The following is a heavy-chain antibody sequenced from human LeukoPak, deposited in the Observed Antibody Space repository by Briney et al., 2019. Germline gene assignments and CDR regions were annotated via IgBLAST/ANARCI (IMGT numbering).Heavy chain of an antibody. V-gene: IGHV1-8*03. CDR3: ATSRILGWFDP. D-gene: IGHD3-16*01. CDR2: MNPNSGNT. CDR1: GYTFTSYD. J-gene: IGHJ5*02. Sequence: ASVKVSCKASGYTFTSYDINWVRQATGQGLEWMGWMNPNSGNTGYAQKFQGRVTITRNTSISSAYMELSSLRSEDTAVYYCATSRILGWFDPWGQGTLVTVSS.